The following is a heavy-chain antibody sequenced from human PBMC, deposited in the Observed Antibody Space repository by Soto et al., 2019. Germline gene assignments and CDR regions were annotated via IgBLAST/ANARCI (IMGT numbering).Heavy chain of an antibody. D-gene: IGHD2-15*01. J-gene: IGHJ6*03. Sequence: QVQLVQSGAEVKKPGSSVKVSCEASGGTFTNYIFSWVRQAPGQGLEWMGRFIPIQGKADYALKFQDRVTFTADESTKTVYMEMRGLRPEDTALYFCARSFVIVHIGYMDVWGKGTAISVSS. CDR2: FIPIQGKA. CDR1: GGTFTNYI. V-gene: IGHV1-69*02. CDR3: ARSFVIVHIGYMDV.